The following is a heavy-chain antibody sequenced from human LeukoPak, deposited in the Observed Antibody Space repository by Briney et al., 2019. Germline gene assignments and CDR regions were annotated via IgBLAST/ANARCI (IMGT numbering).Heavy chain of an antibody. CDR3: ANAIYYYYGMDV. Sequence: GGSLRLSCAASGFTFSSYAMSWVRQAPGKGLEWVSAISGSGGSTYYADSVKGRFTTSRDNSKNTLYLQMNSLRAEDTAVYYCANAIYYYYGMDVWGKGTTVTVSS. V-gene: IGHV3-23*01. CDR1: GFTFSSYA. J-gene: IGHJ6*04. CDR2: ISGSGGST. D-gene: IGHD2-2*01.